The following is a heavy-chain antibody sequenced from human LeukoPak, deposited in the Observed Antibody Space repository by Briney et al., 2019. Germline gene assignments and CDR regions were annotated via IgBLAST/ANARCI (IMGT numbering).Heavy chain of an antibody. D-gene: IGHD3-22*01. CDR1: VGTFSSYA. J-gene: IGHJ4*02. CDR2: IIPIFGTA. CDR3: AKTYYYDSSGYYFDY. V-gene: IGHV1-69*13. Sequence: ASVKVSSKASVGTFSSYAISWVRQAPGQGLEWMGGIIPIFGTANYAQKFQGRVTITADESTSTAYMELSSLRSEDTAVYYCAKTYYYDSSGYYFDYWGQGTLVTVSS.